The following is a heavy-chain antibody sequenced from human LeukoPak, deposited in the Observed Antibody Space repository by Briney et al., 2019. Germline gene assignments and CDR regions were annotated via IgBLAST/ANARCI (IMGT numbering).Heavy chain of an antibody. CDR3: ARGWAAMVKFDY. CDR1: GGSISTYY. D-gene: IGHD5-18*01. CDR2: IYYTGST. J-gene: IGHJ4*02. V-gene: IGHV4-59*12. Sequence: SETLSLTCAVSGGSISTYYWNWIRQPPGKGLEWIGYIYYTGSTIYNPSLKSRVTISVDTSKNQFSLKLSSVTAADTAVYYCARGWAAMVKFDYWGQGTLVTVSS.